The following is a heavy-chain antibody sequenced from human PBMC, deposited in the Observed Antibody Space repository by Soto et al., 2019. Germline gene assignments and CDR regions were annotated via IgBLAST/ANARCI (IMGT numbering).Heavy chain of an antibody. Sequence: ASGKVWGKASGVSFSSYSISWVRQAPGQGLEWMGGIIPIFGTANYAQKFQGRVTITADKSTSTAYMELSSLRSEDTAVYYCARDSTRGYSYDDLDYWGQGTLVTLYS. D-gene: IGHD5-18*01. CDR2: IIPIFGTA. J-gene: IGHJ4*02. V-gene: IGHV1-69*06. CDR3: ARDSTRGYSYDDLDY. CDR1: GVSFSSYS.